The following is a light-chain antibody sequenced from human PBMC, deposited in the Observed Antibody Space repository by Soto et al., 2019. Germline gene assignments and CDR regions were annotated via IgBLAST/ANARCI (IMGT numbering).Light chain of an antibody. CDR1: QGISNY. CDR2: AAS. J-gene: IGKJ3*01. Sequence: DIQMTQSPSSLSASVGDRVTITCRASQGISNYLAWYQQKPGKVPKLLIYAASTLQSGVPSRFSGSGTGTDFNLTLSSLQPEDVATYYCQKYNSAPLFTFGPGTKVDIK. CDR3: QKYNSAPLFT. V-gene: IGKV1-27*01.